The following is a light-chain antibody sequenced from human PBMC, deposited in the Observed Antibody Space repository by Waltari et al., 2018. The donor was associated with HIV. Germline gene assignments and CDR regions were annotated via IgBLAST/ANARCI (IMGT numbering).Light chain of an antibody. CDR2: GAS. V-gene: IGKV3-15*01. CDR3: QQYNNWPPLT. CDR1: QSVSSN. Sequence: EIVMTQSPATLSVSQGERATLSCRASQSVSSNLAWYQQTAGQAPRLLIYGASTRATGIPARFSGSGSGTEFTLTISSLQSEDFAVYYCQQYNNWPPLTFGGGTKVEIK. J-gene: IGKJ4*01.